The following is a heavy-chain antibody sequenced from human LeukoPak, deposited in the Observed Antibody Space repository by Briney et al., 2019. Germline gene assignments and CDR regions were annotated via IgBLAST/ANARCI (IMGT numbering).Heavy chain of an antibody. V-gene: IGHV3-48*03. J-gene: IGHJ3*02. CDR1: EFTFSSYE. D-gene: IGHD1-26*01. Sequence: PGGSLRLSCAASEFTFSSYEMNWVLQAPGKGLEWVSYISSSGSTIYYADSVKGRFTISRDNAKNSLYLQMNSLRAEDTAVYYCARTDSGSYSPNDAFDIWGQGTMVTVSS. CDR2: ISSSGSTI. CDR3: ARTDSGSYSPNDAFDI.